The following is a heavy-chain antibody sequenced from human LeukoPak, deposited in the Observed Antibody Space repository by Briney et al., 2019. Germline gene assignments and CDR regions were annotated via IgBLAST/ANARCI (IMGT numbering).Heavy chain of an antibody. V-gene: IGHV3-23*01. Sequence: GGSLRLSCAASGFTFSTYAMSWVRQAPGKGLEWVSAISDSGGSTYYTDSVKGRFTISRDNSKNTMYLQMNSLRAEDTALYYCAKDLRGSDYYDSSGYSNWGQGTLVTVSS. CDR3: AKDLRGSDYYDSSGYSN. D-gene: IGHD3-22*01. CDR1: GFTFSTYA. CDR2: ISDSGGST. J-gene: IGHJ4*02.